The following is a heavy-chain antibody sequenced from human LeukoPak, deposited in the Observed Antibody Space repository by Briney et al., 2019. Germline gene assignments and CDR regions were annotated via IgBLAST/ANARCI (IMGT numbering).Heavy chain of an antibody. CDR3: ARDPAAWDY. Sequence: GGSLRLSCVASGFTFKNYLMSWVRQAPGKGLEWVANIEADGTEKYYVDSVKGRFTVSRDNARNSLYLQMSSLRVEDTAVYYCARDPAAWDYWGQGTLVTVSS. CDR1: GFTFKNYL. D-gene: IGHD6-13*01. CDR2: IEADGTEK. J-gene: IGHJ4*02. V-gene: IGHV3-7*04.